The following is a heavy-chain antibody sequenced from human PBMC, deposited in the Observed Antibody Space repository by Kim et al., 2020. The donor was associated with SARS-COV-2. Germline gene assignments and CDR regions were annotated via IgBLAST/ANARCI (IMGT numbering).Heavy chain of an antibody. V-gene: IGHV4-59*13. CDR2: IYYSGST. CDR1: GGSISSYY. D-gene: IGHD5-18*01. J-gene: IGHJ3*02. Sequence: SETLSLTCTVSGGSISSYYWSWIRQPPGKGLEWIGYIYYSGSTNYNPSLKSRVTISVDTSKNQFSLKLSSVTAADTAVYYCARTRGYSYGPYDAFDIWG. CDR3: ARTRGYSYGPYDAFDI.